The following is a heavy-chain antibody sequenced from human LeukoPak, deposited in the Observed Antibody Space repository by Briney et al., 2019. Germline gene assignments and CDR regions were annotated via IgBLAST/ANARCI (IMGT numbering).Heavy chain of an antibody. CDR2: ISFDGKVS. CDR3: AKDPEMGYSNYEAIDY. D-gene: IGHD4-11*01. V-gene: IGHV3-30*18. J-gene: IGHJ4*02. CDR1: GFTFNRYG. Sequence: GGSLRLSCAASGFTFNRYGMHWVRQAPGKGLEWVAVISFDGKVSYYADSVKGRFTISRDNSKNSLYLQMNSLRTEDTALYYCAKDPEMGYSNYEAIDYWGQGTLVTVSS.